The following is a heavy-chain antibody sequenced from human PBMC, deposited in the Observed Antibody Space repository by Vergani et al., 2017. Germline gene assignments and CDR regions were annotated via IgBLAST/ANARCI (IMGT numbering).Heavy chain of an antibody. D-gene: IGHD5-12*01. CDR2: ISGSGGST. J-gene: IGHJ6*02. CDR3: AKANPRNSGYDYRYYYHAVDV. V-gene: IGHV3-23*01. CDR1: GFTFNHYA. Sequence: EVQLLESGGDLVQPGGSLRLSCAASGFTFNHYAMNWVRQAPGKGLEWVSGISGSGGSTYYAGSVKGRFTISRDSSKNTLYLQMNSLSAGDTAVYYCAKANPRNSGYDYRYYYHAVDVWGQGTTVTVSS.